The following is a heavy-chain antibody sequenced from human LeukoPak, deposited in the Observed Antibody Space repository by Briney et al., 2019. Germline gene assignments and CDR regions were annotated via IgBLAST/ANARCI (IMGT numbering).Heavy chain of an antibody. D-gene: IGHD6-13*01. V-gene: IGHV4-59*01. J-gene: IGHJ5*01. Sequence: SETLSLTCTVSGGSISSYCWSWIRQPPGKGLEWIGYIYYSGSTNYNPSLKSRVTISVDTSKNQFSLKLSSVTAADTAVYYCARHGSSTWYADSWGQGTLVTVSS. CDR1: GGSISSYC. CDR2: IYYSGST. CDR3: ARHGSSTWYADS.